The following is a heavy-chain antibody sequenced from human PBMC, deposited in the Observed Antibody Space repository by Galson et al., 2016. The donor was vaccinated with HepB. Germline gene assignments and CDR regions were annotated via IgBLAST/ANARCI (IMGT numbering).Heavy chain of an antibody. CDR2: IIPIFGTV. CDR1: GGTFNNYA. D-gene: IGHD3-9*01. V-gene: IGHV1-69*13. CDR3: ARDVGGGDLFRYFDQYYYYGMDV. Sequence: SVKVSCKASGGTFNNYAISWVRQAPGQGLEWMGGIIPIFGTVNYAQKFQGRVTITADESTNTTYMELSSMRSEDTAVYYCARDVGGGDLFRYFDQYYYYGMDVWGQGTTVTVSS. J-gene: IGHJ6*02.